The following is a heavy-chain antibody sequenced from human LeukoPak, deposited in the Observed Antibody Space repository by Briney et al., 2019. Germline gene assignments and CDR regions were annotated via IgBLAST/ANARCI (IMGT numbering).Heavy chain of an antibody. J-gene: IGHJ4*02. CDR3: ATLGYCSSTSCYAPHSPEVNFDY. V-gene: IGHV1-69*05. CDR1: GGTFSSYA. Sequence: AASVKVSCKASGGTFSSYAISWVRQAPGQGLEWMGGIIPIFGTANYAQKFQGRVTITTDESTSTAYMELSSLRSEDTAVYYCATLGYCSSTSCYAPHSPEVNFDYWGQGTLVTVSS. CDR2: IIPIFGTA. D-gene: IGHD2-2*01.